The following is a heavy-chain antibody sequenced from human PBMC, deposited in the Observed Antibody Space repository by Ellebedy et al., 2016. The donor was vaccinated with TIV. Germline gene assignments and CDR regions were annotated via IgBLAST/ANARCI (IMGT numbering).Heavy chain of an antibody. J-gene: IGHJ6*02. CDR3: ARDLGRDSDAYYYYGMDV. D-gene: IGHD3-16*01. V-gene: IGHV4-31*03. CDR2: IYYSGST. Sequence: SETLSLTXTVSGGSISSGGYYWSWIRQHPGKGLEWIGYIYYSGSTYYNPSLKSRVTISVDTSKNQFSLKLSSVTAADTAVYYCARDLGRDSDAYYYYGMDVWGQGTTVTVSS. CDR1: GGSISSGGYY.